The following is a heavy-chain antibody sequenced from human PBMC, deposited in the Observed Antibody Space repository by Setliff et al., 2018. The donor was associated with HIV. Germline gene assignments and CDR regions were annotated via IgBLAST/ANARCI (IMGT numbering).Heavy chain of an antibody. V-gene: IGHV1-2*02. J-gene: IGHJ6*03. Sequence: ASVKVSCKASGYTFTDYYMHWVRQAPGQGLEWMGWINPKSGDTNSALKFQGRVTMTRDTSISTAYMELSRLRSDDTAVYYCARDGGGPGDYYYYYMDVWAKGTTVTVSS. D-gene: IGHD3-16*01. CDR2: INPKSGDT. CDR3: ARDGGGPGDYYYYYMDV. CDR1: GYTFTDYY.